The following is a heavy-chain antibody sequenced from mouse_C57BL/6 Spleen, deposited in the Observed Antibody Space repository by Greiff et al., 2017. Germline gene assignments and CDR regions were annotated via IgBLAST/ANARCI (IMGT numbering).Heavy chain of an antibody. V-gene: IGHV14-4*01. D-gene: IGHD2-2*01. J-gene: IGHJ4*01. CDR3: TTYSHYGDDDAMDY. Sequence: VQLQQSGAELVRPGASVKLSCTASGFNIQDDYMHWVKQRPEQGLEWIGWIDPENGDTEYASKFQGKATITADTSSNTAYLQLSSLTSEDTAVYYCTTYSHYGDDDAMDYWGQGTSVTVSS. CDR1: GFNIQDDY. CDR2: IDPENGDT.